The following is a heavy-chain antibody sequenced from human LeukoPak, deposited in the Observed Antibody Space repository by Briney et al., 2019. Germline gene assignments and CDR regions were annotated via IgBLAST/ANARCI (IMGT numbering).Heavy chain of an antibody. CDR1: GGTFSSYA. V-gene: IGHV1-69*04. D-gene: IGHD1-26*01. CDR2: IIPILGIA. CDR3: ARDRAHLVGATKT. J-gene: IGHJ4*02. Sequence: SVKVSCKASGGTFSSYAISWVRQAPGQGLEWMGRIIPILGIANYAQKFQGRVTITADKSTSTAYMELSSLRSEDTAVYYCARDRAHLVGATKTWGQGTLVTASS.